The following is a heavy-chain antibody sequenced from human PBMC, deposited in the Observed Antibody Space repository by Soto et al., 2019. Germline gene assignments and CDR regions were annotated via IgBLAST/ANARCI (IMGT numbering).Heavy chain of an antibody. CDR1: GFTFSSYG. CDR3: AKSLGTVAYYYDSSGYYLDY. J-gene: IGHJ4*02. D-gene: IGHD3-22*01. CDR2: ISYDGSNK. Sequence: GGCLRLSLASSGFTFSSYGMHWFRQSPGKGLEWVAVISYDGSNKYYADSVKGRFTISRDNSKNTLYLQMNSLRAEDTAVYYCAKSLGTVAYYYDSSGYYLDYWGQGTLVTVSS. V-gene: IGHV3-30*18.